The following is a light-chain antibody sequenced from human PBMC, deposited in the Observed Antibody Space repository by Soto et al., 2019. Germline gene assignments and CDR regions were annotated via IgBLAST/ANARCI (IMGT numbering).Light chain of an antibody. CDR3: NQYDASPLT. J-gene: IGKJ2*01. CDR2: KAS. Sequence: DIQMTQSPSTLSASVGDRAIITCRASQTVRNWLAWFQQKPGEAPKLLIYKASRLESGVSSRFSGSGYGTGFTLSITNLVPGDSATYFCNQYDASPLTFGQGTKLEIK. V-gene: IGKV1-5*03. CDR1: QTVRNW.